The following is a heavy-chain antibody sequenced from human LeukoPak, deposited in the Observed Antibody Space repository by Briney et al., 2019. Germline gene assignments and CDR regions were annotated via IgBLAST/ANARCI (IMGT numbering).Heavy chain of an antibody. CDR3: SRTGDSGYDFGDYSFDY. D-gene: IGHD5-12*01. V-gene: IGHV3-33*01. CDR1: GFSFSAYG. CDR2: IWYDGSSK. Sequence: GGSLSLSCAASGFSFSAYGVHWVRQAPGKGLEWVAVIWYDGSSKDYADSVKGRFTISRHNSKNTLYLQMNRLRAEDTAVYYCSRTGDSGYDFGDYSFDYWGQGTLVTVSS. J-gene: IGHJ4*02.